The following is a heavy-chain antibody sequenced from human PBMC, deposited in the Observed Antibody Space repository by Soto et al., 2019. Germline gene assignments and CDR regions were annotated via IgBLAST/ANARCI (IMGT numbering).Heavy chain of an antibody. J-gene: IGHJ4*02. Sequence: GYYWSWIRQPPGKGLEWIGEINHSGSTNYNPSLKSRVTISVDTSKNQFSLKLSSVTAADTAVYYCARKRSFDYWGQGTLVTVSS. V-gene: IGHV4-34*01. CDR2: INHSGST. CDR1: GYY. D-gene: IGHD4-17*01. CDR3: ARKRSFDY.